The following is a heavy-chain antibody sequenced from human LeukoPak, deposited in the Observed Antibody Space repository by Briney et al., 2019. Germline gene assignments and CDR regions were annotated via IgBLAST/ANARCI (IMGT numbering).Heavy chain of an antibody. CDR1: GGSISSYS. J-gene: IGHJ4*02. CDR3: ATSGSYPRFDY. CDR2: IYHSGST. Sequence: SETLSLTCTVSGGSISSYSWSWIRQPPGKGLEWIGYIYHSGSTYYNPSLKSRVTISVDRSKNQFSLKLSSVTAADTAVYYCATSGSYPRFDYWGQGTLVTVSS. D-gene: IGHD1-26*01. V-gene: IGHV4-30-2*01.